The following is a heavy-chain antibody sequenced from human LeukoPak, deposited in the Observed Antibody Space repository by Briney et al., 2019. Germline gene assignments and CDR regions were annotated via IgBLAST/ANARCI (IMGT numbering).Heavy chain of an antibody. D-gene: IGHD6-6*01. Sequence: PGGSLRLSCAASGFTFNSYAMSCVRQAPWERLQWVSGISDSGGNTYYADSVRGRFTISRDNSKSTLYLQMNSLRAEDTAVYYCARHRSSWLIDYWGQGTLVTVSS. CDR2: ISDSGGNT. CDR3: ARHRSSWLIDY. CDR1: GFTFNSYA. V-gene: IGHV3-23*01. J-gene: IGHJ4*02.